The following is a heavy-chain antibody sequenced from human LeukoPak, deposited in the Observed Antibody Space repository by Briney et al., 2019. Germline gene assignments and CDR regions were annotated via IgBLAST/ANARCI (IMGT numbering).Heavy chain of an antibody. CDR2: ISGSGGST. CDR3: AKHPGSGWYMLDY. J-gene: IGHJ4*02. D-gene: IGHD6-19*01. CDR1: GFTFSSYA. Sequence: GGSLRLSCAASGFTFSSYAMSWVRQAPGKGLEWVSAISGSGGSTYYADSVKGRFTISRDNSRNTLYLQMNSLRAEDTAVYYCAKHPGSGWYMLDYWGQGTLVTVSS. V-gene: IGHV3-23*01.